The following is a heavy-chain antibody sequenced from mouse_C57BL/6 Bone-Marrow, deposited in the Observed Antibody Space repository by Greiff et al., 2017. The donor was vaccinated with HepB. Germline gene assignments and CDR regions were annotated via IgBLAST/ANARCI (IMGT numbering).Heavy chain of an antibody. V-gene: IGHV1-75*01. J-gene: IGHJ2*01. D-gene: IGHD1-1*01. CDR3: ASITTVVAHFDY. Sequence: QVQLQQSGPELVKPGAPVKISCKASGYTFTDYYINWVKQRPGQGLEWIGWIFPGSGSTYYNEKFKGKATLTVDNSSSTAYMLLSSLTSEDSAVYFCASITTVVAHFDYWGQGTTLTVSS. CDR1: GYTFTDYY. CDR2: IFPGSGST.